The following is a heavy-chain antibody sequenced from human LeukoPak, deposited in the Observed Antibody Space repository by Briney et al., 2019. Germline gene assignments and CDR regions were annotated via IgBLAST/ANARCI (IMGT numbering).Heavy chain of an antibody. CDR3: ASLIAVAGTGDAFDI. Sequence: PGGSLRLSCAASGFTFSSYWMSWVRQAPGKGLEWVANIKQDGSEKYYVDSVKGRFTIPRDNANNSLYLQMNSLRAEDTAVYYCASLIAVAGTGDAFDIWGQGTMVTVSS. V-gene: IGHV3-7*01. D-gene: IGHD6-19*01. CDR2: IKQDGSEK. J-gene: IGHJ3*02. CDR1: GFTFSSYW.